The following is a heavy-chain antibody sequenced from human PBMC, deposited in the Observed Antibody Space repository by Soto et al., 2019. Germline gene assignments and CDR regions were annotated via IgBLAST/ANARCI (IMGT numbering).Heavy chain of an antibody. V-gene: IGHV4-34*01. CDR1: GGSFSGYY. Sequence: PSETLSLTCAVYGGSFSGYYWSWIRQPPGKGLEWIGEINHSGSTNYNPSPKSRVTISVDTSKNQFSLKLSSVTAADTAVYYCARGFGGVLMVYAGSAFDIWGQGTMVTVSS. CDR3: ARGFGGVLMVYAGSAFDI. J-gene: IGHJ3*02. CDR2: INHSGST. D-gene: IGHD2-8*01.